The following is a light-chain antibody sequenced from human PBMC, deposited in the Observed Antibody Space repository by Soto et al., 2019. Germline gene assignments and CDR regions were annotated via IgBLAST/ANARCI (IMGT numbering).Light chain of an antibody. CDR1: QSISTW. J-gene: IGKJ1*01. CDR2: KAS. Sequence: DIQMTQSPSTLSASVGDRVTITCRASQSISTWLAWYQQRPGKAPKLLIYKASSLETGVPSRFSGSGFGTEFTLTISSLQPDDSATYYCQQYNSCSWTFGHGTKVQIK. V-gene: IGKV1-5*03. CDR3: QQYNSCSWT.